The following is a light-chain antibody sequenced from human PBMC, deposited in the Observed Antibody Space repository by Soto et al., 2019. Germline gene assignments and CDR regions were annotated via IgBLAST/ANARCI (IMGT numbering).Light chain of an antibody. CDR2: SDN. Sequence: QAVVTQPPSTSGTPGQRVTISCSGDSSNIAKNYVYWYQQVPGMAPKLLIYSDNQRPSGVPDRFSGSKSGTSASLAISGLRSEVEADYYCAAWDDRLSGYGFGGGTKLTVL. CDR1: SSNIAKNY. J-gene: IGLJ2*01. V-gene: IGLV1-47*02. CDR3: AAWDDRLSGYG.